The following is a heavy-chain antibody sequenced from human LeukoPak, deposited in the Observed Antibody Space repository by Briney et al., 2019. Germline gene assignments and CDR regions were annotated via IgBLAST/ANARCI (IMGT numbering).Heavy chain of an antibody. CDR3: ARTWNSGGWYVTFDY. Sequence: GGSLRLSCAASGFTFSTYSMNWLRLAPGKGLEWVSSISPDSNYKYYVDSVKGRFTISRDNAKSSLYLQMNSLRAEDTAVYYCARTWNSGGWYVTFDYWGQGTLVTVSS. CDR1: GFTFSTYS. D-gene: IGHD6-19*01. V-gene: IGHV3-21*01. CDR2: ISPDSNYK. J-gene: IGHJ4*02.